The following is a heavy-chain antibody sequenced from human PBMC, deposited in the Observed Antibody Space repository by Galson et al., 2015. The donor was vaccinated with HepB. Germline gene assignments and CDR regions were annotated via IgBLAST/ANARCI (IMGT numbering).Heavy chain of an antibody. CDR2: IYYSGST. V-gene: IGHV4-59*08. CDR1: GGSISSYY. Sequence: SETLSLTCTVSGGSISSYYWSWIRQPPGKGLEWIGYIYYSGSTNYNPSLKSRVTISVDTSKNQFSLKLSSVTAADTAVYYCAGYYGSGEYYFDYWGQGTLVTVSS. CDR3: AGYYGSGEYYFDY. J-gene: IGHJ4*02. D-gene: IGHD3-10*01.